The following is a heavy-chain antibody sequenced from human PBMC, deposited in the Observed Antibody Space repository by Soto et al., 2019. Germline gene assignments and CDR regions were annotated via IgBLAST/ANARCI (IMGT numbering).Heavy chain of an antibody. CDR2: ISGSGGST. CDR3: AKDVYSSSPRDYYGMDV. D-gene: IGHD6-6*01. J-gene: IGHJ6*02. CDR1: GFTFSSYA. V-gene: IGHV3-23*01. Sequence: EVQLLESGGGLVQPGGSLRLSCAASGFTFSSYAMSWVRQAPGKGLEWVSAISGSGGSTYYADSVKGRFTISRDNSKNTLYLQMNSLRAEDTAVYYCAKDVYSSSPRDYYGMDVWGQGTTVTVSS.